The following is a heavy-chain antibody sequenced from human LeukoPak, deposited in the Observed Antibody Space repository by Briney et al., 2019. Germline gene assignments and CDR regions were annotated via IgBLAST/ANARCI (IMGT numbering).Heavy chain of an antibody. D-gene: IGHD2-2*01. CDR2: ISSSSSTI. CDR3: ARDQGDIVVVPAAPFDY. CDR1: GFTFSSYS. Sequence: GGSLRLSCAPFGFTFSSYSMNWVRQAPGKGLEWVSYISSSSSTIYYADSVKGRFTISRDNAKNSLYLQMNSLRDEDTAVYYCARDQGDIVVVPAAPFDYWGQGTLVTVSS. V-gene: IGHV3-48*02. J-gene: IGHJ4*02.